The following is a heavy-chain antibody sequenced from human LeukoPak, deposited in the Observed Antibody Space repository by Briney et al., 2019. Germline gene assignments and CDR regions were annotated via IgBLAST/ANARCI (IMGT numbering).Heavy chain of an antibody. CDR2: IGYSSDYI. CDR1: GFTFSTSS. J-gene: IGHJ1*01. Sequence: GGSLRLSCAASGFTFSTSSMNWVRQAPGKGLEWVSYIGYSSDYIQYADSVRGRFTSSRDNADNRLYLQMDSLRAEDTAVYYRRRDFWTFGHGGTSDGDWAKGPLVTVSS. D-gene: IGHD3/OR15-3a*01. CDR3: RRDFWTFGHGGTSDGD. V-gene: IGHV3-21*05.